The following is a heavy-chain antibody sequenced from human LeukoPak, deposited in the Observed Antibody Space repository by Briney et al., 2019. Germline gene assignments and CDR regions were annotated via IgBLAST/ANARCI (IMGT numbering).Heavy chain of an antibody. Sequence: SETLSLTCTVSGGSISSGSYYWSWIRQPAGKGLEWIGRIYTSGSTNYNPSLKSRVTISVDTSKNQFSLKLSSVTAADTAVYYCARAGPGYYYGSGSEGSFDYWGQGTLVTVSS. J-gene: IGHJ4*02. CDR3: ARAGPGYYYGSGSEGSFDY. CDR2: IYTSGST. CDR1: GGSISSGSYY. D-gene: IGHD3-10*01. V-gene: IGHV4-61*02.